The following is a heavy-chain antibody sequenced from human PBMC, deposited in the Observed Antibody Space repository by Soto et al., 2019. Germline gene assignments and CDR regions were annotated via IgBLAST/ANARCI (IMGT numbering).Heavy chain of an antibody. Sequence: PGGSLRLSCAASGFTFSSYAMHWVRQTPGKGLEWVASISYDGSNKYYADSVKGRFTISRDNSKNTLYLQMNSLRAEDTAVYYCAKTQAPGTTYYFDYWGQGTLVTVSS. CDR1: GFTFSSYA. CDR3: AKTQAPGTTYYFDY. D-gene: IGHD1-7*01. J-gene: IGHJ4*02. CDR2: ISYDGSNK. V-gene: IGHV3-30*18.